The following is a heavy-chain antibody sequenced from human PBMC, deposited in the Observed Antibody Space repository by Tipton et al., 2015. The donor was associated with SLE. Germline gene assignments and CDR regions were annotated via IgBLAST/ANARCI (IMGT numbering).Heavy chain of an antibody. CDR1: GVSIGSGGYY. CDR2: IYYGGGT. CDR3: ARGTPFMEWERNYFDP. Sequence: TLSLTCTVSGVSIGSGGYYWSWIRQHPGQGLEYIGNIYYGGGTYYNPSLESRVTISLDTSKNQFSLKLNSVTAADTAVYYCARGTPFMEWERNYFDPWGQGTLVTVSS. D-gene: IGHD3-3*01. J-gene: IGHJ5*02. V-gene: IGHV4-31*03.